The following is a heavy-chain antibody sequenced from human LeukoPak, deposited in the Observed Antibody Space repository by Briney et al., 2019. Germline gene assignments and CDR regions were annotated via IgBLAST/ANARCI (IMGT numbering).Heavy chain of an antibody. CDR3: ARGRSSGWYDNYY. CDR1: GGSISSSSYY. D-gene: IGHD6-19*01. J-gene: IGHJ4*02. V-gene: IGHV4-39*07. Sequence: PSETLSLTCTVSGGSISSSSYYWGWIRQPPGKGLEWIGSIYYSGSTYYNPSLKSRVTISVDTSKNQFSLKLSSVTAADTAVYYCARGRSSGWYDNYYWGQGTLVTVSS. CDR2: IYYSGST.